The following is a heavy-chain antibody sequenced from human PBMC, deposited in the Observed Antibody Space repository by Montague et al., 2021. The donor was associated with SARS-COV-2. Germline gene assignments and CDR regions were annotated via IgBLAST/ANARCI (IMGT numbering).Heavy chain of an antibody. CDR2: IDWDGDK. Sequence: PALVKPTQTLTLTCTFSGFSLRSNDVCVTWIRQSPGQALEWLAVIDWDGDKCYSTSLQTRLTITKDTSENQVVLTMTNMDPVDTATYYCAHRGMIRDHIFDYWGQGTMVTVSS. D-gene: IGHD3-10*01. CDR1: GFSLRSNDVC. V-gene: IGHV2-5*08. CDR3: AHRGMIRDHIFDY. J-gene: IGHJ4*02.